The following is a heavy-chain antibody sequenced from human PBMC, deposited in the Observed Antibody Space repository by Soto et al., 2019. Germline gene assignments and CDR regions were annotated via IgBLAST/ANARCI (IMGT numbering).Heavy chain of an antibody. D-gene: IGHD3-10*01. Sequence: QVQLVQSGAEVKKPGASVKVSCKASGYTFTSYDINWVRQATGHGLEWMGWMNPNSGNTGYAQKFQGRVTMTRNTSMSTAYMELSSLRSEDTAVYYCARGINYYDSGDDAFEIWGQGTMVTVSS. V-gene: IGHV1-8*01. CDR1: GYTFTSYD. J-gene: IGHJ3*02. CDR3: ARGINYYDSGDDAFEI. CDR2: MNPNSGNT.